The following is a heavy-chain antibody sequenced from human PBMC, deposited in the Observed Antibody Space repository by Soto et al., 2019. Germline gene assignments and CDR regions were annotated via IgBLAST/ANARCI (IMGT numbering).Heavy chain of an antibody. V-gene: IGHV3-7*01. CDR3: ARDGSYSSSWYYYYGMDV. CDR1: GFTFSSYW. Sequence: EVQLVESGGGLVQPGGSLRLSCAASGFTFSSYWMSWVRQAPGKGLEWVANIKQDGSEKYYVDSVKGRFTISRDNAKNSLYLQMNSLRAEDTAVYYCARDGSYSSSWYYYYGMDVWGQGTTVTVSS. D-gene: IGHD6-13*01. CDR2: IKQDGSEK. J-gene: IGHJ6*02.